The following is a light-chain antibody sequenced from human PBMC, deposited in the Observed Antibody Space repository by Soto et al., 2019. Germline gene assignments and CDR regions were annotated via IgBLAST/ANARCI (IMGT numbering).Light chain of an antibody. CDR3: QQYNSYSGYT. V-gene: IGKV1-5*01. J-gene: IGKJ2*01. CDR2: DAS. Sequence: DIQMTQSPSTLSASVGDRVTITCRASQSISSWLAWYQQKPGKAPKLLIYDASSLESGVPSRFSGSGSGIEFTLTIRSLQPDDFATYYCQQYNSYSGYTFGQGTKLEIK. CDR1: QSISSW.